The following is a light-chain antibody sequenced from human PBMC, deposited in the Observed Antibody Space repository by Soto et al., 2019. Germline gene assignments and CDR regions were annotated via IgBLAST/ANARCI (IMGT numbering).Light chain of an antibody. J-gene: IGKJ1*01. Sequence: DIQMTQSPSSLSASVGDRVTITCRASQSISSYLNWYQQKPGKAPKLLIYAASSLQSGVPSRFSGRGSGTDFSLSISSLQPEDSATYYCQQTYTTPWTFGQGTKVDIK. CDR2: AAS. V-gene: IGKV1-39*01. CDR1: QSISSY. CDR3: QQTYTTPWT.